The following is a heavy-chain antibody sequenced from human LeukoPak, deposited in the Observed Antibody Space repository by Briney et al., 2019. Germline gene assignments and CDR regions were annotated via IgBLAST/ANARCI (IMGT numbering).Heavy chain of an antibody. Sequence: GGSLRLSCSASGFTFSSSSMRWVRRAPGKGLVWVSRISSDGTSTNYADSVKGRFIISRDNAKNTLYLQMNSLRAEDTAVYFCARVRSSSWFDYWGQGTLVAVSS. V-gene: IGHV3-74*01. CDR1: GFTFSSSS. D-gene: IGHD6-13*01. CDR2: ISSDGTST. CDR3: ARVRSSSWFDY. J-gene: IGHJ4*02.